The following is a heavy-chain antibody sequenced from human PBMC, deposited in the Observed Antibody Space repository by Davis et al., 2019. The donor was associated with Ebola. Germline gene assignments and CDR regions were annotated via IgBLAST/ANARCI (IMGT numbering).Heavy chain of an antibody. V-gene: IGHV5-51*01. CDR2: VHPGASHL. CDR1: GYSFNTYW. D-gene: IGHD2-2*01. CDR3: ASQGHKVQYLIHDY. Sequence: GESLKISCTASGYSFNTYWIGWVRQVPGKGLEWMGNVHPGASHLRYSPSFQGQVTISVDKSITTAYLQWSSLMASDTAMYYCASQGHKVQYLIHDYWGRGTLVTVSS. J-gene: IGHJ4*02.